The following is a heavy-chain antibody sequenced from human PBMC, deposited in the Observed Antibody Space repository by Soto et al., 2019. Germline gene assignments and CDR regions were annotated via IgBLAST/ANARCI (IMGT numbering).Heavy chain of an antibody. Sequence: ASVKVSCKASGYTFTGYYMHWVRQAPGQGLEWMGWINPNSGGTNYAQKFQGWVTMTRDTSISTAYMELSRLRSDDTAVYYCARDIHYGDYEIDYWGQGTLVPVSS. CDR3: ARDIHYGDYEIDY. CDR1: GYTFTGYY. V-gene: IGHV1-2*04. D-gene: IGHD4-17*01. J-gene: IGHJ4*02. CDR2: INPNSGGT.